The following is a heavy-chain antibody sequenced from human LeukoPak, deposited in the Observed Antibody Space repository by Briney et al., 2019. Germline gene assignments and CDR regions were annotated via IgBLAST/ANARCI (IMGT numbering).Heavy chain of an antibody. Sequence: GGSPRLSCAASGFTFSSYEMIWVRQAPGKGLEWVSHISSSAIYTYYADSVKGRFTISRDNAKNLLYLQMNSLRAEDTAVYYCAREYCSSTSCSLVDFWGQGTLVTVSS. V-gene: IGHV3-48*03. CDR1: GFTFSSYE. J-gene: IGHJ4*02. CDR2: ISSSAIYT. CDR3: AREYCSSTSCSLVDF. D-gene: IGHD2-2*01.